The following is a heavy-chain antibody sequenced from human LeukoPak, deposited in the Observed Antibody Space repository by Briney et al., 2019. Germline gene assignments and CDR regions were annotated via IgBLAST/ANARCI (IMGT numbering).Heavy chain of an antibody. J-gene: IGHJ4*02. V-gene: IGHV3-23*01. CDR2: ISGSGGST. CDR1: GFTFSSYA. Sequence: GGSLRLSCAASGFTFSSYAMSWVRPGPGKGLEWVSAISGSGGSTYYADSVKGRFTISRDNSKNTLYLQMNSLRAEDTAVYYCAKDQTLYSSSCFDYWGQGTLVTVSS. CDR3: AKDQTLYSSSCFDY. D-gene: IGHD6-13*01.